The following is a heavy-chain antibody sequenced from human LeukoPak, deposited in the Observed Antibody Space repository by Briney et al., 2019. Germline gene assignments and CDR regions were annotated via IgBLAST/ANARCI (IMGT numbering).Heavy chain of an antibody. D-gene: IGHD5-12*01. CDR1: GYTFTSYD. J-gene: IGHJ6*04. Sequence: ASVKVSCKASGYTFTSYDINWVRQATGRGREWMGWMNPNRGNTGYAQKFQGRVTMTRNTSISTAYMELSSLRSEDTAVYYCARGQGPSMVATFNYYYYYGMDVWGKGTTVTVSS. CDR2: MNPNRGNT. V-gene: IGHV1-8*01. CDR3: ARGQGPSMVATFNYYYYYGMDV.